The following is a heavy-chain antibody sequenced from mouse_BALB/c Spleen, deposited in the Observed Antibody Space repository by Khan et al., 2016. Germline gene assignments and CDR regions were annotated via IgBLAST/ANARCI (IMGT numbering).Heavy chain of an antibody. D-gene: IGHD1-3*01. J-gene: IGHJ2*01. CDR2: IWAGGGT. CDR1: GFSLTSYG. Sequence: QVQLQESGPGLVAPSQSLSITCTVSGFSLTSYGVHWVRQPPGKGLEWLGVIWAGGGTNYNSALMSRLTTSKDNSKSKVFLKMTSLLTDDAARYYCARLEDIWGQGTTLTVSS. V-gene: IGHV2-9*02. CDR3: ARLEDI.